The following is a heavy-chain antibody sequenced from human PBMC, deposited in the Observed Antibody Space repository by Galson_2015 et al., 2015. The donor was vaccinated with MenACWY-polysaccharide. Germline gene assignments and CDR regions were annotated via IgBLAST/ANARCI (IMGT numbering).Heavy chain of an antibody. CDR2: SGSGGGL. CDR3: ARGSNIWKYLDY. Sequence: SLRLSCAASGFSFSANGMSWVRQAPGRGLEWVSGSGSGGGLYYADSVKGRFTVSRDNSKNTLYLQMNNLRAEDTAVYFCARGSNIWKYLDYWGQGALVTVSS. J-gene: IGHJ4*02. V-gene: IGHV3-23*01. CDR1: GFSFSANG. D-gene: IGHD2/OR15-2a*01.